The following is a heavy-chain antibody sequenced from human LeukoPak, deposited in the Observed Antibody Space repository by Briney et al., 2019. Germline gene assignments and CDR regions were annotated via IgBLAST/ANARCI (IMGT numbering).Heavy chain of an antibody. Sequence: PSETLSLTCTVSGDSISSYYWSWIRQPAGKGLEWIGRIHVSGSTNYNPSLKSRVTMSVDTSKNQFSLKLSSVTAADTAVYYCAREGYCSSTSCYPAFDIWGQGTMVTVSS. CDR1: GDSISSYY. J-gene: IGHJ3*02. D-gene: IGHD2-2*01. CDR2: IHVSGST. V-gene: IGHV4-4*07. CDR3: AREGYCSSTSCYPAFDI.